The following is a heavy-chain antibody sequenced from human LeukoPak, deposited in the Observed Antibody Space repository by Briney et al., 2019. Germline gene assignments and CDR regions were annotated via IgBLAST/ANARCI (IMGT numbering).Heavy chain of an antibody. CDR3: AREICRYCSSTSTS. D-gene: IGHD2-2*01. CDR2: INDSGST. Sequence: SETLSLTCAVYGGSFSGYYWSWIRQPPGKGLGWIGEINDSGSTNCNPSLKSRVTISVDTSKNQYSLKLSSVTAADTDVYYCAREICRYCSSTSTSWGQGTLVTVSS. V-gene: IGHV4-34*01. CDR1: GGSFSGYY. J-gene: IGHJ5*02.